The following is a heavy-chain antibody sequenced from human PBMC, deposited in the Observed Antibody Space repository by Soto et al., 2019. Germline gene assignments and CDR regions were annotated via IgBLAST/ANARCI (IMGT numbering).Heavy chain of an antibody. V-gene: IGHV1-46*01. J-gene: IGHJ4*02. D-gene: IGHD2-15*01. CDR2: INPGPNST. CDR1: NDSLSSHF. CDR3: AGASSRVSSVVAAH. Sequence: GASVKVSCKASNDSLSSHFIHWVQQAPGEGLEWMGIINPGPNSTSYSKEFQGRLTLTSDMPSRTGYMQLSNLRSDDTAVYYCAGASSRVSSVVAAHWGQGTLVTVSS.